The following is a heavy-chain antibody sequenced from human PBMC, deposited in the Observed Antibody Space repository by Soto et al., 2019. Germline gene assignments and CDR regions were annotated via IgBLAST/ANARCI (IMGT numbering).Heavy chain of an antibody. CDR1: GFTFSSYW. CDR3: AREEPTYYDFWSGYYTGIDYYGMDV. V-gene: IGHV3-7*05. J-gene: IGHJ6*02. Sequence: GGSLRLSCAASGFTFSSYWMSWVRQAPGKGLEWVANIKQDGSEKYYVDSVKCRFTISRDNAKNSLYLQMNSLRAEDTAVYYCAREEPTYYDFWSGYYTGIDYYGMDVWGQGTTVTVSS. D-gene: IGHD3-3*01. CDR2: IKQDGSEK.